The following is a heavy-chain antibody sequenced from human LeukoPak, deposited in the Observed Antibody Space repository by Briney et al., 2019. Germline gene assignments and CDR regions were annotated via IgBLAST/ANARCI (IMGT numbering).Heavy chain of an antibody. CDR1: GFTFSSYA. D-gene: IGHD7-27*01. Sequence: PGGSLRLSCAASGFASGFTFSSYAMSWVRQAPGKGLEWVASINGRAATTYYADSVKGRFTISRDNSKNTLYLQMNSLGADDTAVYYCARAPATGEGYYFMDVWGKGTTVTVSS. J-gene: IGHJ6*03. CDR2: INGRAATT. CDR3: ARAPATGEGYYFMDV. V-gene: IGHV3-23*01.